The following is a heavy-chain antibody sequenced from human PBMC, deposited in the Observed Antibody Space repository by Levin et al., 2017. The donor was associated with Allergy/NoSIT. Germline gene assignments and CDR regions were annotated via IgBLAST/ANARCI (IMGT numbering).Heavy chain of an antibody. CDR1: GGSISSGGYS. D-gene: IGHD6-13*01. CDR2: IYHSGST. Sequence: PSETLSLTCAVSGGSISSGGYSWSWIRQPPGKGLEWIGYIYHSGSTYYNPSLKSRVTISVDRSKNQFSLKLSSVTAADTAVYYCASVKQQLADYYFDYWGQGTLVTVSS. J-gene: IGHJ4*02. V-gene: IGHV4-30-2*01. CDR3: ASVKQQLADYYFDY.